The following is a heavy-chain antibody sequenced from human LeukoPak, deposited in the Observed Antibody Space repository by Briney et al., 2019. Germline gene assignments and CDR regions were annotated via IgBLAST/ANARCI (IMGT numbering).Heavy chain of an antibody. V-gene: IGHV4-59*01. CDR3: ARVPVYRGPNDY. D-gene: IGHD1-26*01. J-gene: IGHJ4*02. CDR2: ISYSGNT. Sequence: PSETLSLTCTVSGGSIRDYYWSWIRQPPGKGLEWIGSISYSGNTNYNPSLTSRVTISVDTSKNQFSVKLSSVTAADTAVYYCARVPVYRGPNDYWGQGTLVTVSS. CDR1: GGSIRDYY.